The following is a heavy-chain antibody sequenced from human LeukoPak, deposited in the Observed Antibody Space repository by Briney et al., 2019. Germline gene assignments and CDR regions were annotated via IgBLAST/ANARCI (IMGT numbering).Heavy chain of an antibody. D-gene: IGHD3-10*01. Sequence: ASVKVSCKASGYTFTGYYMHWVRQAPGQGLEWMGWINPNSGGTNYAQKFQGRVTMTRDTSISTAYMELSRLRSDDTAVYYCARDQAPLWFGDLWVDYWGQGTLV. V-gene: IGHV1-2*02. CDR1: GYTFTGYY. CDR2: INPNSGGT. CDR3: ARDQAPLWFGDLWVDY. J-gene: IGHJ4*02.